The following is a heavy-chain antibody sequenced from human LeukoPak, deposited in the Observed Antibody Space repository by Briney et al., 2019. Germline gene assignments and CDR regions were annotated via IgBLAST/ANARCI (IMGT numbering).Heavy chain of an antibody. CDR3: ARGPQLVVSSSWYQLDY. CDR2: INPNSGGT. CDR1: GYTFTGYY. Sequence: ASVKVSCKASGYTFTGYYMHWVRQAPGQGLEWMGWINPNSGGTNYAQKFQGWVTMTRDTSISTAYMELSRLRSDDTAVYYCARGPQLVVSSSWYQLDYWGQGTLVTVSS. V-gene: IGHV1-2*04. J-gene: IGHJ4*02. D-gene: IGHD6-13*01.